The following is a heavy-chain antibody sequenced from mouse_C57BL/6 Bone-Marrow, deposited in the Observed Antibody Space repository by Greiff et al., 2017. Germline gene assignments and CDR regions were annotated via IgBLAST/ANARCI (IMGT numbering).Heavy chain of an antibody. D-gene: IGHD2-4*01. CDR3: AREGNDDDETGFDY. V-gene: IGHV1-31*01. CDR1: GYSFTGYY. Sequence: VQLQQSGPALVKPGASVKISCKASGYSFTGYYMHWVKQSHGTILDWIGYIYPSNGVSSYNQKFQGTATLTVDKSSSTAYMELRSLTSEHSVVYDCAREGNDDDETGFDYWGQGTTLTVSS. J-gene: IGHJ2*01. CDR2: IYPSNGVS.